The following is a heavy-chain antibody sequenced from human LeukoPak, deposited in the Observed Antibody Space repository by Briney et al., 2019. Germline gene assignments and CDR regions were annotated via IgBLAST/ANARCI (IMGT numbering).Heavy chain of an antibody. Sequence: SETLFLTCTVSGGSISSYYWSWIRQSPGKGLECIGYIHYTGSTNYNPSLKSRVTISVETSKNQFSLKLKSVTAADTAVYYCARGGYYGSGNDFRFDPWGQGTLVTVSS. CDR1: GGSISSYY. CDR2: IHYTGST. CDR3: ARGGYYGSGNDFRFDP. V-gene: IGHV4-59*01. J-gene: IGHJ5*02. D-gene: IGHD3-10*01.